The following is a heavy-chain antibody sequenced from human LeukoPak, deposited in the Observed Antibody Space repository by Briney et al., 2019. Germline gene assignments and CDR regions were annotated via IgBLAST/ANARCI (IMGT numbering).Heavy chain of an antibody. CDR2: IYYSGST. V-gene: IGHV4-59*01. CDR1: GGSISSYY. J-gene: IGHJ6*03. CDR3: ARGPVGSGSYYTLYYYYYYMDV. D-gene: IGHD3-10*01. Sequence: SETLSLTCTVSGGSISSYYWSWIRQPPGKGLEWIGYIYYSGSTNYNPSLKSRVTISVDTSKNQFSLKLSSVTAADTAVYYCARGPVGSGSYYTLYYYYYYMDVWGKGTTVTISS.